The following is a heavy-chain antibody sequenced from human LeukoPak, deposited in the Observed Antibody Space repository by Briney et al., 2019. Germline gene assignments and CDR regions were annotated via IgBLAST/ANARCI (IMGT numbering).Heavy chain of an antibody. J-gene: IGHJ4*02. CDR1: GASVSSGNYY. D-gene: IGHD4-17*01. CDR2: IYYSGST. Sequence: PSETLPLTCNVSGASVSSGNYYWSWIRQPPGKGLEWIGCIYYSGSTYHNPSLKSRVSISVDTSKNQFSLKLSSVTAADTAVYYCARTGSTVTMLYPFDHWGQGTLVTVSS. CDR3: ARTGSTVTMLYPFDH. V-gene: IGHV4-61*01.